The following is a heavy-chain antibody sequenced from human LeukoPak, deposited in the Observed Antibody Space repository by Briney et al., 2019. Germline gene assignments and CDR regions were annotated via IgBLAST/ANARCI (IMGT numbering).Heavy chain of an antibody. J-gene: IGHJ4*02. CDR1: GGSISSYY. V-gene: IGHV4-59*01. CDR3: ARVGGDGYNGVLDY. CDR2: IYYSGST. Sequence: KPSETLSLTCTVSGGSISSYYWSWIRQPPGKGLEWIGYIYYSGSTNYNPSLKSRVTISVDTSKNQFSLKLSSVTAADTAVYYCARVGGDGYNGVLDYWGQGTLVTVSS. D-gene: IGHD5-24*01.